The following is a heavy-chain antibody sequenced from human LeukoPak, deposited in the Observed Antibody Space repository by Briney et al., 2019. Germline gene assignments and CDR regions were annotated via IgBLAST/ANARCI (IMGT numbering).Heavy chain of an antibody. CDR3: ARSPPPMFSDYVDYFDY. CDR2: IYHSGST. V-gene: IGHV4-30-2*01. CDR1: GGSISSGGYS. Sequence: SQTLSLTCAASGGSISSGGYSWSWIRQPPGKDLEWIGYIYHSGSTYYNPSLKSRVTISVDRSKNQFSLNLSSVTAADTAVYYCARSPPPMFSDYVDYFDYWGQGTLVTVSS. D-gene: IGHD5-12*01. J-gene: IGHJ4*02.